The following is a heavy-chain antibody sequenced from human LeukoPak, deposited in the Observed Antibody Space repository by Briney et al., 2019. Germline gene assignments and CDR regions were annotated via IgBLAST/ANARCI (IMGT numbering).Heavy chain of an antibody. D-gene: IGHD2-21*02. Sequence: PSETLSLTCTVSGGSISSYYWSWIRQPPGKGLEWIGYIYYSGSTNYNPSLKSRVTISVDTSKNQFSLKLSSVTAADTAVYYCAREVVVTAVYYMDVWGEGTTVTVSS. CDR1: GGSISSYY. CDR2: IYYSGST. J-gene: IGHJ6*03. V-gene: IGHV4-59*01. CDR3: AREVVVTAVYYMDV.